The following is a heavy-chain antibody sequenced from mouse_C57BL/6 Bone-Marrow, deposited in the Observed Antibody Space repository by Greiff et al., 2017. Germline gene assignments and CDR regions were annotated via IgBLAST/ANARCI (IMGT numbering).Heavy chain of an antibody. Sequence: QVQLQQSGAELVRPGTSVKMSCKASGYTFTNYWIGWAKQRPGHGLEWIGDIYPGGGYTNYNEKFKGKATLTADKSYSTAYMQFSSLTSEDSAIYYCARSGGNYEYYYAMDYWGQGTSVTVSS. CDR1: GYTFTNYW. CDR2: IYPGGGYT. D-gene: IGHD2-1*01. CDR3: ARSGGNYEYYYAMDY. J-gene: IGHJ4*01. V-gene: IGHV1-63*01.